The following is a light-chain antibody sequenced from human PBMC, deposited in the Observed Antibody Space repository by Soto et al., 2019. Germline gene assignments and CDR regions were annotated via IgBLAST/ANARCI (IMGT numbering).Light chain of an antibody. CDR3: QQYNSYYLA. CDR2: DAS. CDR1: QSVSTNY. V-gene: IGKV3D-20*01. J-gene: IGKJ1*01. Sequence: EIVLTQSPATLSLSPGERASLSCGASQSVSTNYLAWYQQKPGLAPRLLIYDASSRATGISDRFSGSGSGTEFTLTISSLQPDDFATYYCQQYNSYYLAFGQGTKVDI.